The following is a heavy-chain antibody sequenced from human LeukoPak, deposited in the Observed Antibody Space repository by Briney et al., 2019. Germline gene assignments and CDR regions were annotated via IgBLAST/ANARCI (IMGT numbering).Heavy chain of an antibody. D-gene: IGHD3-10*01. CDR1: GGSISSYY. Sequence: PSETLSLTCTVSGGSISSYYWSWIRQPAGKGLEWIGRIYTSGSTNYNPSLKSRVTISVDTSKNQFSLKLSSVTAADTAVYYCARANLSLLWFGEVYYFDYWGQGTLVTVSS. J-gene: IGHJ4*02. CDR2: IYTSGST. V-gene: IGHV4-4*07. CDR3: ARANLSLLWFGEVYYFDY.